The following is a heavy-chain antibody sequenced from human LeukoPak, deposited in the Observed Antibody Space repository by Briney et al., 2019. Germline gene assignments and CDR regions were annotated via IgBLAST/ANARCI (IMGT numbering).Heavy chain of an antibody. V-gene: IGHV4-31*03. J-gene: IGHJ2*01. CDR1: GGSISSGGYY. D-gene: IGHD4-17*01. CDR3: ARAADYGDHWYFDL. Sequence: SQTLSLTCTVSGGSISSGGYYWSWIRQHPGQGLEWIGYIYYSGSTYYNPSLKSRVTISVDTSKNQFSLKLSSVTAADTAVYYCARAADYGDHWYFDLWGRGTLVTVSS. CDR2: IYYSGST.